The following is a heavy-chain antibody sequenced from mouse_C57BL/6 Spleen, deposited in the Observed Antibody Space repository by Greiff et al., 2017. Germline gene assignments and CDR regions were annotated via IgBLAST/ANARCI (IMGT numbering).Heavy chain of an antibody. D-gene: IGHD2-4*01. CDR2: IHPNSGST. CDR3: ASDWSPYYFDY. Sequence: VKLQQPGAELVKPGASVKLSCKASGYTFTSYWMHWVKQRPGQGLEWIGMIHPNSGSTNYNEKFKSKATLTVDKSSSTAYMQLSSLTSEDSAVYYCASDWSPYYFDYWGQGTTLTVSS. V-gene: IGHV1-64*01. CDR1: GYTFTSYW. J-gene: IGHJ2*01.